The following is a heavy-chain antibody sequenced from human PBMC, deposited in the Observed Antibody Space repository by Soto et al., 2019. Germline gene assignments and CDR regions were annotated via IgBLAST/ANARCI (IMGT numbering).Heavy chain of an antibody. D-gene: IGHD2-15*01. V-gene: IGHV4-39*01. CDR1: GGSGSSH. J-gene: IGHJ3*01. CDR2: IHDSGST. Sequence: PXEPVCLTYTVSGGSGSSHWAWIRQPPGKGLEYIGSIHDSGSTYYSPSLKSRVNLSADMSKNQLSLRLRSVTAADTAVYYCARQGSCSGDNCFSFLYSFDVWAQGTLVTVSS. CDR3: ARQGSCSGDNCFSFLYSFDV.